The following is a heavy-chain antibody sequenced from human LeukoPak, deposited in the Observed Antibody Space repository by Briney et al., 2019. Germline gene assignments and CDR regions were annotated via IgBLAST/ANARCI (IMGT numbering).Heavy chain of an antibody. D-gene: IGHD3-22*01. CDR1: GFTFDDYA. CDR2: ISGSGGST. J-gene: IGHJ4*02. Sequence: GGSLRLSCAASGFTFDDYAMHWVRQAPGKGLEWVSGISGSGGSTDYADSVKGRFTISRDNSKNTLYLQMNSLRAEDTAIYYCARPGNYYDSSGYYYGFDYWGQGTLVTVSS. V-gene: IGHV3-23*01. CDR3: ARPGNYYDSSGYYYGFDY.